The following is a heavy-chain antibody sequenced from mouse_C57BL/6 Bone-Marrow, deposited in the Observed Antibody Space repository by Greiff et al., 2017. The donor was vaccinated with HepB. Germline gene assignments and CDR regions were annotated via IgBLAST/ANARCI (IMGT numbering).Heavy chain of an antibody. Sequence: EVKVVESGGDLVKPGGSLKLSCAASGFTFSSYGMSWVRQTPDKRLEWVATISSGGSYTYYPDSVKGRFTISRDNAKNTLYLQMSSLKSEDTAMYYCASKGVDYWGQGTTLTVSS. CDR2: ISSGGSYT. J-gene: IGHJ2*01. D-gene: IGHD1-3*01. CDR3: ASKGVDY. V-gene: IGHV5-6*01. CDR1: GFTFSSYG.